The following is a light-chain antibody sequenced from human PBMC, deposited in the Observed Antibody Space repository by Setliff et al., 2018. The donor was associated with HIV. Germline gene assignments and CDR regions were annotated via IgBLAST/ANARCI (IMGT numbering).Light chain of an antibody. V-gene: IGLV1-36*01. CDR2: YDD. Sequence: QSALTQPPSVSEAPGQRVTTSCSGSSSNIGNNAVTWYQQLPGKSPKLLIFYDDLLPSGVSDRFSASKSGTSASLAISGLQSEDEADYYCAARDNRLNGPVFGGGTKVTVL. J-gene: IGLJ3*02. CDR3: AARDNRLNGPV. CDR1: SSNIGNNA.